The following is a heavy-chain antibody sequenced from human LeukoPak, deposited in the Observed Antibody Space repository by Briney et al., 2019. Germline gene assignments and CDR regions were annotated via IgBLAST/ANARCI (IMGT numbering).Heavy chain of an antibody. CDR2: IYHSGST. J-gene: IGHJ3*02. Sequence: SETLSLTCAVSGYSISSGYYWGWIRQPPGKVLEWIGSIYHSGSTYYNPSLKSRVTISVDTSKNQFSLKLSSVTAADTAVYYCARRRSHDAFDIWGQGTMVTVSS. CDR1: GYSISSGYY. V-gene: IGHV4-38-2*01. CDR3: ARRRSHDAFDI.